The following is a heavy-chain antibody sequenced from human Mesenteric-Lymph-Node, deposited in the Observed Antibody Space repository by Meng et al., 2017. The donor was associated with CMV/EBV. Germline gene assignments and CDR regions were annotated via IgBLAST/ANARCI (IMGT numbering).Heavy chain of an antibody. D-gene: IGHD2-2*03. Sequence: SETLSLTCTVSGGSISNSDYFWDWIRQPPGKGLEWIGSIYYSGRTYYNPSLKSRVTISLDTSKNQFSLKLTSVTAADTAVYYCAKGESDGYCTNNSCFWNWFDPWGQGTLVTVSS. CDR3: AKGESDGYCTNNSCFWNWFDP. CDR2: IYYSGRT. V-gene: IGHV4-39*07. CDR1: GGSISNSDYF. J-gene: IGHJ5*02.